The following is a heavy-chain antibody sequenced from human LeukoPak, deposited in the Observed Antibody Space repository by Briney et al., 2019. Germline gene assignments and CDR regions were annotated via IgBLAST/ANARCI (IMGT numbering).Heavy chain of an antibody. CDR2: ISYDGSNK. Sequence: GGSLRLSCAASGFTFSSYGMHWVRQAPGKGLEWVAVISYDGSNKYYADSVKGRFTISRDNSKNTLYLQMNGLRAEDTAVYYCARTSEAGTRPYYFDYWGQGTLVTVSS. CDR3: ARTSEAGTRPYYFDY. D-gene: IGHD6-19*01. V-gene: IGHV3-30*03. CDR1: GFTFSSYG. J-gene: IGHJ4*02.